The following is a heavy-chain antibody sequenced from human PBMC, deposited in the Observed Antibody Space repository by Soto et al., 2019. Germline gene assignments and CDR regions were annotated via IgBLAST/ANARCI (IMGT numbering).Heavy chain of an antibody. J-gene: IGHJ2*01. CDR1: NGSISSSNYY. D-gene: IGHD3-16*01. Sequence: QLQLQESGPGLVKPSETLSLTCTVSNGSISSSNYYWAWIRQPPGKGLEWIGSIYYSGTTYYKPSLKSRLTISVDTSKNQFSLRLTSVPAADTAVYYCARRDFYGGNFDLWGRGILVTVSS. CDR2: IYYSGTT. V-gene: IGHV4-39*01. CDR3: ARRDFYGGNFDL.